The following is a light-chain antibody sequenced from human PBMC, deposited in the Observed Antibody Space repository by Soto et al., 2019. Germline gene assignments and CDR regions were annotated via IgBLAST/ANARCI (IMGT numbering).Light chain of an antibody. J-gene: IGKJ1*01. CDR1: QSVSSSY. CDR3: QQYGSSPET. Sequence: EIVLTQSPGTLSLSPGERATLSCRASQSVSSSYLAWYQQKPGQAPRLLIYDASSRATGIPDRLSGSGSGTDFTLTISRLEPEDFAVYYCQQYGSSPETFGQGTKVEIK. V-gene: IGKV3-20*01. CDR2: DAS.